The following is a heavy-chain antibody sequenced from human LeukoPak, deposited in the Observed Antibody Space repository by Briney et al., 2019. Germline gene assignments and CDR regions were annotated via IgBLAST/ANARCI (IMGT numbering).Heavy chain of an antibody. CDR1: GGTFSSYA. D-gene: IGHD6-13*01. V-gene: IGHV1-18*01. Sequence: ASVKVSCKASGGTFSSYAISWVRQAPGQGLEWMGWISAYNGDKDYAQKFQGRVTMTTDTSTTTAYMEVRSLRSDDSAVYFCARVESSNRYYFYVMDVWGQGTTVTVSS. CDR2: ISAYNGDK. J-gene: IGHJ6*02. CDR3: ARVESSNRYYFYVMDV.